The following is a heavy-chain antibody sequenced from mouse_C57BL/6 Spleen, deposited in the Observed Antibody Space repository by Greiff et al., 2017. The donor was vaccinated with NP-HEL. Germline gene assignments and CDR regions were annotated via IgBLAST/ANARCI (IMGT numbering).Heavy chain of an antibody. V-gene: IGHV1-64*01. CDR2: IHPNSGST. D-gene: IGHD1-1*01. CDR3: ARDLYYGSRGYAMDY. Sequence: QVQLQQSGAELVKPGASVKLSCKASGYTFTSYWMHWVKQRPGQGLEWIGMIHPNSGSTNYNEKFKSKATLTVDKSSSTAYMQLSSLTSEDSAVYYCARDLYYGSRGYAMDYWGQGTSVTVSS. CDR1: GYTFTSYW. J-gene: IGHJ4*01.